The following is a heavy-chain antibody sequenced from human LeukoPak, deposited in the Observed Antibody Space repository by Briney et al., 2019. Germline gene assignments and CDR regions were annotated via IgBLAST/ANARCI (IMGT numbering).Heavy chain of an antibody. CDR2: IGTAGDT. V-gene: IGHV3-13*04. J-gene: IGHJ4*02. D-gene: IGHD3-22*01. CDR1: GSTFSSYD. Sequence: GGSLRLSCAASGSTFSSYDMHWVRQATGKGLEWVSAIGTAGDTYYPGSVKGRFTISRENAKNSLYLQMNSLRAGDTAVYYCARATYYYDSSAAQGYFDYWGQGTLVTVSS. CDR3: ARATYYYDSSAAQGYFDY.